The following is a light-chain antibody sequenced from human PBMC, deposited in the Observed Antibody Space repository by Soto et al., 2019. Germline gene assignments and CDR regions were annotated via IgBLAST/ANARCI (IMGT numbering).Light chain of an antibody. J-gene: IGLJ1*01. CDR3: SSKRDSSTLFV. V-gene: IGLV3-21*02. CDR2: ENS. CDR1: NIGTKS. Sequence: SYELTQPPSVSVAPGQTATITCAGNNIGTKSVHWYQQKPGQVPVLVVYENSDRPSGIPERFSGSKSGNTASLTISGLQAEDEADYYCSSKRDSSTLFVFGTGTKATVL.